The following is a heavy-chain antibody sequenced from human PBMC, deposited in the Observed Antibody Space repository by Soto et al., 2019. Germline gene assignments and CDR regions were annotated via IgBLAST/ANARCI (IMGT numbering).Heavy chain of an antibody. CDR2: IHPSGSP. D-gene: IGHD1-1*01. J-gene: IGHJ6*02. CDR3: ARGTDEYKLGNV. Sequence: SETLSLTCAVYGGSLSAYYWSWIRQSPGKGLEWIGEIHPSGSPHYNPSLNSRVTMSLDTSKNQFSLKLTSVTAADTSLYFCARGTDEYKLGNVWRPGTTLNVSS. V-gene: IGHV4-34*01. CDR1: GGSLSAYY.